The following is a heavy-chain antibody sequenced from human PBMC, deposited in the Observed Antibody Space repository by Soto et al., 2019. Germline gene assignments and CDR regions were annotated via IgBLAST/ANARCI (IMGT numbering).Heavy chain of an antibody. CDR3: ATYVGTGITGTTGWFDP. V-gene: IGHV3-30*03. D-gene: IGHD1-7*01. CDR1: GFTFSSYG. J-gene: IGHJ5*02. Sequence: GGSLRLSCAASGFTFSSYGMHWVRQAPGKGLEWVAVISYDGSNKYYADSVKGRFTISRDNSKNTLYLQMNSLRAEDTAVYYCATYVGTGITGTTGWFDPWGQGTLVTVSS. CDR2: ISYDGSNK.